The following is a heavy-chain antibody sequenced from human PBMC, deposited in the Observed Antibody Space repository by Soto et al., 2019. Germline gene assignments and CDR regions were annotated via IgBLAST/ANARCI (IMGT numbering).Heavy chain of an antibody. D-gene: IGHD6-13*01. CDR3: AKGGVAAARGYFDY. CDR1: GFTFRSYG. CDR2: ISGSGSIT. J-gene: IGHJ4*02. V-gene: IGHV3-23*01. Sequence: GGSLRLSCAASGFTFRSYGLSWFRQAPGKGLEWVSDISGSGSITNYADSVKGRFTISRDNSKNTLFLQMNSLRAEDTAVYYCAKGGVAAARGYFDYWGQGTLVTVSS.